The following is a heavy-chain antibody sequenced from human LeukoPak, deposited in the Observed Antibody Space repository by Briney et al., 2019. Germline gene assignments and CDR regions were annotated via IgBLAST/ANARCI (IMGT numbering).Heavy chain of an antibody. CDR3: AREVGATGAFDI. J-gene: IGHJ3*02. CDR1: GDSISSGDYY. Sequence: SETLSLTCTVPGDSISSGDYYWSWIHQPPGKGLEWIGYSYYSGSTYYNPSLKSRVTISVETSKNQFSLKLSSVTAADTAVYYCAREVGATGAFDIWGRGTMVTVSS. CDR2: SYYSGST. D-gene: IGHD1-26*01. V-gene: IGHV4-30-4*01.